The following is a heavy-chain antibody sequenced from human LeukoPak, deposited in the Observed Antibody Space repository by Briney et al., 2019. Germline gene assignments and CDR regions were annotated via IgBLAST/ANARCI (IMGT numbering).Heavy chain of an antibody. CDR3: AREYYDSSGYPGDY. Sequence: ASVKVSCKASGYTFTGYYMHWVRQAPGQGLEWMGWINPNSGGTYYAQKFQGRVTMTRDTSISTAYMELSRLRSDDTAVYYCAREYYDSSGYPGDYWGQGTLVTVSS. CDR1: GYTFTGYY. V-gene: IGHV1-2*02. J-gene: IGHJ4*02. D-gene: IGHD3-22*01. CDR2: INPNSGGT.